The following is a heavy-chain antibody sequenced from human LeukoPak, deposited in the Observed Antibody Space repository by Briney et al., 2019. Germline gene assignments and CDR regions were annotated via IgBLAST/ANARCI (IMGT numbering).Heavy chain of an antibody. D-gene: IGHD5-18*01. J-gene: IGHJ4*02. V-gene: IGHV4-59*01. Sequence: PSETLSLTCSVSGGSINSYYWSWLRQPPGKGLEWIGYIYYIGSTDYNPSLKSRVTISVDTSKNQFSLRLTSVTAADTAVYYCARGATPGYSSGQFDYWGQGTLVTVSS. CDR1: GGSINSYY. CDR3: ARGATPGYSSGQFDY. CDR2: IYYIGST.